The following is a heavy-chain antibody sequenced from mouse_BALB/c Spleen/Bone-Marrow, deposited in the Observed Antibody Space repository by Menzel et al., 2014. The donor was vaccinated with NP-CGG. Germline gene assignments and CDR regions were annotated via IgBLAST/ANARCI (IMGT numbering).Heavy chain of an antibody. CDR3: TFLVKEDFAY. Sequence: EVQVVESGTVLARPGASVKMSCKASGYSFTSYWMHWVKQRHGQGLEWIGAIYPGNSDTTYKQKFKGKAKLTAVTSASTAYMELSSLTNEDSAVYYCTFLVKEDFAYWGQGTLVTVSA. J-gene: IGHJ3*01. D-gene: IGHD2-10*02. CDR2: IYPGNSDT. V-gene: IGHV1-5*01. CDR1: GYSFTSYW.